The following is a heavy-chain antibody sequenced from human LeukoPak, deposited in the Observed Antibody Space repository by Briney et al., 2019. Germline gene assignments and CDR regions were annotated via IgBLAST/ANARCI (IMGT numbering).Heavy chain of an antibody. CDR3: ATLVINSWFDP. J-gene: IGHJ5*02. Sequence: GGSLRLSCAASEFNVGRIHMNWVRQAPGKGLQWVSVIYSVGDTYYADSVKGRFTISRDISKNTLYLQMNTLRAEDTAVYYCATLVINSWFDPWGQGTLVTVSS. CDR1: EFNVGRIH. V-gene: IGHV3-66*01. D-gene: IGHD2/OR15-2a*01. CDR2: IYSVGDT.